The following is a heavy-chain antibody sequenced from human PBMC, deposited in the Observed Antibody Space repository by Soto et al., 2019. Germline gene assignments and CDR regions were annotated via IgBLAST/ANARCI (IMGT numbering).Heavy chain of an antibody. CDR3: ARGRGYSCYDLLDYYDYYMDV. Sequence: QVQLVESGGGVVQPGRSLRLSCAASGFTFSSYGMHWVRQAPGKGLEWVADIWYDGSNTYYADSVKGRFTISRDNSKNTLYQQMNSLRDDDTAVYYCARGRGYSCYDLLDYYDYYMDVLGKGSTVTGSS. D-gene: IGHD5-12*01. CDR1: GFTFSSYG. V-gene: IGHV3-33*01. J-gene: IGHJ6*03. CDR2: IWYDGSNT.